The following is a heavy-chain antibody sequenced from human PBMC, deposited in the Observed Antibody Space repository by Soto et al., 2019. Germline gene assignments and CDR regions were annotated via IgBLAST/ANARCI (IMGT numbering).Heavy chain of an antibody. J-gene: IGHJ4*02. V-gene: IGHV5-51*01. CDR3: ARLPVAGACPDFEF. D-gene: IGHD6-19*01. CDR2: IYVADSDT. Sequence: GESLKISCKASGYTFNAYWVGWARQKPVKGLEWMGIIYVADSDTRYSPSFQGQVIISADNSTSTAYLQWSSLKASDTAMYCCARLPVAGACPDFEFCGQGAMVTVSS. CDR1: GYTFNAYW.